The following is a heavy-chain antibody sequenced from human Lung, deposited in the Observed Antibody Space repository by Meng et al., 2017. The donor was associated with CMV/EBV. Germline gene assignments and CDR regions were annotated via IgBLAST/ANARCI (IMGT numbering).Heavy chain of an antibody. CDR2: ISYDGDNK. CDR1: GFTVGSFA. CDR3: ARESNYNGLDY. Sequence: SCAASGFTVGSFAMDWVRQAPGEGLEWVASISYDGDNKHYADSVKGRFTISRDNSKNTLYLQMRSLRVEDTAVYYCARESNYNGLDYWGQGSLVTVSS. J-gene: IGHJ4*02. V-gene: IGHV3-30-3*01. D-gene: IGHD1-7*01.